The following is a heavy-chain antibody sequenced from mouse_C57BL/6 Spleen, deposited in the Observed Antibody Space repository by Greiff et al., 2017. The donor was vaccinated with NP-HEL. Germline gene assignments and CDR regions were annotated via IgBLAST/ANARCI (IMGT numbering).Heavy chain of an antibody. CDR2: IDPNSGGT. J-gene: IGHJ3*01. V-gene: IGHV1-72*01. Sequence: QVQLQQPGAELVKPGASVKLSCKASGYTFTSYWMHWVKQRPGRGLEWIGRIDPNSGGTKYNAKFQSKATLTVDKPSSTAYMQLSSLTSEDSAVYYCARPLITTVSPWCAYWGKGTLVTVSA. CDR1: GYTFTSYW. D-gene: IGHD1-1*01. CDR3: ARPLITTVSPWCAY.